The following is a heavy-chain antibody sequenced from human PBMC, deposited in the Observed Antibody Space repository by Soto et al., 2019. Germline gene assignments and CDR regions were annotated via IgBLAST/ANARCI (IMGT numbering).Heavy chain of an antibody. CDR1: GGSFSGYY. CDR2: INHSGST. V-gene: IGHV4-34*01. J-gene: IGHJ6*02. Sequence: QVQLQQWGAGLLKPSETLSLTCAVYGGSFSGYYWSWIRQPPGKGLEWIGEINHSGSTNYNPSLKSRVTRSVDTSRNQFSLKLSSVTAADTAVYYCARVTGRYYYSMDVWGQGTTVTVSS. CDR3: ARVTGRYYYSMDV.